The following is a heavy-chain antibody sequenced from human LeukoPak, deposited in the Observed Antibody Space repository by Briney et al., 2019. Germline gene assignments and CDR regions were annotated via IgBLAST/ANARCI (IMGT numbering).Heavy chain of an antibody. CDR3: ARLPGIVATIERYFDY. CDR1: RYSFTNYW. J-gene: IGHJ4*02. V-gene: IGHV5-51*01. CDR2: IYPGDSDT. D-gene: IGHD5-12*01. Sequence: GESLKISCKGSRYSFTNYWIGWVRQMPGKGLEWMGIIYPGDSDTRYSPSFQGQVTISADKSISTAYLQWSSLKASDTAMYYCARLPGIVATIERYFDYWGQGTLVTVSS.